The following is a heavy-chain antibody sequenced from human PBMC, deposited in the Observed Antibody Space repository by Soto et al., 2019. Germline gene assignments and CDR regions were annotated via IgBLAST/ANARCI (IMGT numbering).Heavy chain of an antibody. J-gene: IGHJ4*02. CDR1: GYIFTNYY. CDR2: IVPAGGGA. Sequence: ASVKVSCKASGYIFTNYYMHWVRQAPGQGLEWMGFIVPAGGGAGYTEKFLGRMTISRDTSTTTVYMELSSLRFEDTAVYYCVREFSPGLFEYWGQGTLVTVSS. V-gene: IGHV1-46*01. CDR3: VREFSPGLFEY.